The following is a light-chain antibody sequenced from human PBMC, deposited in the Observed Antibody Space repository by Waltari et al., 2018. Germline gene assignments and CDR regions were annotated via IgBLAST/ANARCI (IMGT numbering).Light chain of an antibody. CDR2: LGS. V-gene: IGKV2-28*01. Sequence: DIVMTQSPLSLPVTPGEPASISCRSSQSLLHSNGYNYLDWYRQKPGQSPQILIYLGSNRASGGPDRFSGSGSGTDFTLKISRVEAEDAGVYYCMEALQSVTFGQGTRLEIK. CDR3: MEALQSVT. J-gene: IGKJ5*01. CDR1: QSLLHSNGYNY.